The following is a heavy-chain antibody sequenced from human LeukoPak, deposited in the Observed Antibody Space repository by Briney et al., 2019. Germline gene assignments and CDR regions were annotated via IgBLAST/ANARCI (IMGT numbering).Heavy chain of an antibody. V-gene: IGHV4-4*07. CDR1: GGSVSSYY. J-gene: IGHJ6*03. CDR2: ILTSGTT. CDR3: ATDRYYYMDV. Sequence: PSETLSLTCSVSGGSVSSYYWTWVRQSAKKGLEWIGRILTSGTTNFNPSLKSRVTMSVDTSKNQFSLKLSSVTAADTAVYYCATDRYYYMDVWGKGTTVTVSS.